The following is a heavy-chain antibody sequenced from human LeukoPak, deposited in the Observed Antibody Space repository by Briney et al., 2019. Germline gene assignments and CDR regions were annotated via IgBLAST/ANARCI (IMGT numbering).Heavy chain of an antibody. CDR1: GFAFGDYA. D-gene: IGHD6-13*01. CDR2: IRSKAYGGTT. Sequence: GGSLRLSCTASGFAFGDYAMSWVRQAPGKGLEWVGFIRSKAYGGTTEYAAAVKGRFTISRDDSKSIAYLQMNSPKTEDTAVYYCTRDPRGYSSSWSDYWGQGTLVTVSS. V-gene: IGHV3-49*04. J-gene: IGHJ4*02. CDR3: TRDPRGYSSSWSDY.